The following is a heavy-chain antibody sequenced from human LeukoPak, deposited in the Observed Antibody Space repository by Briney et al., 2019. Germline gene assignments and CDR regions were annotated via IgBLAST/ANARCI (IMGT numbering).Heavy chain of an antibody. D-gene: IGHD6-13*01. V-gene: IGHV1-69*01. CDR1: GGTFSSYA. J-gene: IGHJ6*03. Sequence: SVKVSCKASGGTFSSYAISWVRQAPGQGLEWMGGIIPIFGTANYAQKFQGRVTITADESTSTAYMELSSLRSEDTAVYYCASSVAAAATPLYYYYMDVWGKGTTVTVSS. CDR3: ASSVAAAATPLYYYYMDV. CDR2: IIPIFGTA.